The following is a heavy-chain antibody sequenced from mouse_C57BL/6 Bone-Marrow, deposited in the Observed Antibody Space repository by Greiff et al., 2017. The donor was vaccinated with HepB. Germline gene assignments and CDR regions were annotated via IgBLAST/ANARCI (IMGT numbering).Heavy chain of an antibody. V-gene: IGHV1-52*01. CDR3: ARSTYYSNDAMDY. J-gene: IGHJ4*01. Sequence: QVQLQQPGAELVRPGSSVKLSCKASGYTFTSYWMHWVKQRPIQGLEWIGNIDPSDSETHYNQKFKDKATLTVDKSSSPAYMQLSSLTSEDSAVYYCARSTYYSNDAMDYWGQGTSVTVSS. CDR1: GYTFTSYW. D-gene: IGHD2-5*01. CDR2: IDPSDSET.